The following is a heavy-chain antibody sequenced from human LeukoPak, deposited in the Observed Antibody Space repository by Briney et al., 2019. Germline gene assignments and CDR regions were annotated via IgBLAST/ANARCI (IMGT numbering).Heavy chain of an antibody. CDR1: GFTFSSYA. CDR3: ARTGLTYLTTVTTWFDY. D-gene: IGHD4-17*01. J-gene: IGHJ4*02. Sequence: GGSLRLSCAASGFTFSSYAMHWVRQAPGKGLEWVAVISYDGSNKYYADSVKGRFTISRDNSKNTLYLQMNSLRAEDTAVYYCARTGLTYLTTVTTWFDYWGQGTLVTVPS. CDR2: ISYDGSNK. V-gene: IGHV3-30*04.